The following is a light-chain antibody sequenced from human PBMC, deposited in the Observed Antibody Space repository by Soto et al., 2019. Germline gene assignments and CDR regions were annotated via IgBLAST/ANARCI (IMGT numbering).Light chain of an antibody. V-gene: IGLV1-40*01. Sequence: QSVLTQPPSVSGAPGQRVTISCTGSSSNIGAGYDVHWYQQLPGTAPKLLIYGNSNRPSGVPDRFPGSKSGTSASLAITGLKAEDEADYYCQSYASSLSGYVVFGGGTKLTVL. CDR3: QSYASSLSGYVV. J-gene: IGLJ2*01. CDR2: GNS. CDR1: SSNIGAGYD.